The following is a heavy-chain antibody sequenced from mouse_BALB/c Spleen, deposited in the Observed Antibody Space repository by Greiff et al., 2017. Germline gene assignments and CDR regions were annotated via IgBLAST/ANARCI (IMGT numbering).Heavy chain of an antibody. CDR1: GYTFTDYN. CDR3: AREDYGSNYAMDY. J-gene: IGHJ4*01. CDR2: INPNNGGT. V-gene: IGHV1-18*01. Sequence: VHVMQSGPELVKPGASVKIPCKASGYTFTDYNMYWVKQSHGKSLEWIGDINPNNGGTIYNQKFKGKATLTVDKSSSTAYMELRSLTSEDTAVYYCAREDYGSNYAMDYWGQGTSVTVSS. D-gene: IGHD1-1*01.